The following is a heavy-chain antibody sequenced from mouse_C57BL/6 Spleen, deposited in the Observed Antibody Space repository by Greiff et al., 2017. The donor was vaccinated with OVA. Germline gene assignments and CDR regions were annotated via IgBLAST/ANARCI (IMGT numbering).Heavy chain of an antibody. CDR2: IRNKANGYTT. D-gene: IGHD1-1*01. J-gene: IGHJ2*01. CDR1: GFTFTDYY. CDR3: ARYTYYYGSSWYFDY. V-gene: IGHV7-3*01. Sequence: EVKLVESGGGLVQPGGSLSLSCAASGFTFTDYYMSWVRQPPGKALEWLGFIRNKANGYTTEYSASVKGRFTISRDNSQSILYLQMNALRAEDSATYYCARYTYYYGSSWYFDYWGQGTTLTVSS.